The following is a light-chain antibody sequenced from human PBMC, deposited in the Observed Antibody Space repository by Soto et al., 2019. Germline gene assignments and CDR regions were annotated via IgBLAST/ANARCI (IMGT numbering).Light chain of an antibody. CDR3: QQYNNWPQT. V-gene: IGKV3-15*01. Sequence: EIVMTQSPATLSVSPGERATLSCRASQSVSSKSAWYQQKPGQAPRLHIYGASTRATGIPARFSGSGSGTEFTLTISSLQSEDFAVYYCQQYNNWPQTFGQGTKVEIK. J-gene: IGKJ1*01. CDR1: QSVSSK. CDR2: GAS.